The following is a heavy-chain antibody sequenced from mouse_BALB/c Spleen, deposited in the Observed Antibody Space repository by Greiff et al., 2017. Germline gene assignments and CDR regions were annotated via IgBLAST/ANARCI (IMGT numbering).Heavy chain of an antibody. CDR3: ARQTNTWFAY. CDR2: ISSGGSYT. V-gene: IGHV5-9-3*01. Sequence: EVMLVESGGGLVKPGGSLKLSCAASGFTFSSYAMSWVRQTPEKRLEWVATISSGGSYTYYPDSVKGRFTISRDNAKNTLYLQMSSLRSEDTAMYYCARQTNTWFAYWGQGTLVTVSA. CDR1: GFTFSSYA. J-gene: IGHJ3*01.